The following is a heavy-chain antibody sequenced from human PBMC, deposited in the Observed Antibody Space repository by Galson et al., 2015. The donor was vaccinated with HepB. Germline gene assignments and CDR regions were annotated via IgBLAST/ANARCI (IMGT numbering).Heavy chain of an antibody. Sequence: SLRLSCEASGFTFSSYSMNWVRQAPGKGLEWVSSISSSSSYTYYADSVKGRVTISRDNAKNSPYLQMNSLRAEDTAVYYWARGMLWFGELFVAEYFQPWGQGTLVTVSS. J-gene: IGHJ1*01. CDR2: ISSSSSYT. V-gene: IGHV3-21*04. CDR3: ARGMLWFGELFVAEYFQP. D-gene: IGHD3-10*01. CDR1: GFTFSSYS.